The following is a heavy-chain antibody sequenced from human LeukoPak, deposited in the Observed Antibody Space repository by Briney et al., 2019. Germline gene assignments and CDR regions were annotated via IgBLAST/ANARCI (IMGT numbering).Heavy chain of an antibody. CDR1: GYTFTSYA. CDR3: ATPKTSIAAAGTPDYYYGMDV. J-gene: IGHJ6*02. Sequence: ASVKVSRTASGYTFTSYAMNWVRQAPGQRLEWMGLINTNAGNPTCAQGFTGRFVFSLDTSVSTAYLQISSLKAEDTAVYYCATPKTSIAAAGTPDYYYGMDVWGQGTTVTVSS. V-gene: IGHV7-4-1*02. D-gene: IGHD6-13*01. CDR2: INTNAGNP.